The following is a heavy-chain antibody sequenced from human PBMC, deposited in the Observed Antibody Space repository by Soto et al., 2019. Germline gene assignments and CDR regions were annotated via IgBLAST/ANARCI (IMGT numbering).Heavy chain of an antibody. CDR3: AKDRVVLPTTNRDYYYGMDV. CDR2: ISESGDST. D-gene: IGHD3-3*01. CDR1: GFTFSTYA. J-gene: IGHJ6*02. Sequence: EVQLLESGGGLVQPGGSLRLSCEASGFTFSTYAMNWVRQAPGKGLEWVSDISESGDSTYYTDSVKGRFTISRDNSKNTLYLQMNGLRAEDTAVYYCAKDRVVLPTTNRDYYYGMDVWGQETTVTASS. V-gene: IGHV3-23*01.